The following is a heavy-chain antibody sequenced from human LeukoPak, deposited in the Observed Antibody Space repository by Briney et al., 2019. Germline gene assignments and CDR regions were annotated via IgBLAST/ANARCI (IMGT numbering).Heavy chain of an antibody. Sequence: ASVKVSCKASGYTFTSYGISWVRQAPGQGLEWMGWISAYNGNTNYAQKLQGRVTMTTDTSTSTAYMELRSLRSDDTAVYYCASPYYYDSSGYLYLSGGFDYWGQGTLGPVSS. V-gene: IGHV1-18*01. J-gene: IGHJ4*02. CDR1: GYTFTSYG. CDR2: ISAYNGNT. CDR3: ASPYYYDSSGYLYLSGGFDY. D-gene: IGHD3-22*01.